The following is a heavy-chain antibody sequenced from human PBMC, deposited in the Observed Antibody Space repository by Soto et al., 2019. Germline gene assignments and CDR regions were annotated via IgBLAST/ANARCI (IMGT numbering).Heavy chain of an antibody. CDR2: IYYSGST. J-gene: IGHJ4*02. Sequence: SETLSLTCTVSGGSISSGGYYWIWIRQHPGKGLEWIGYIYYSGSTYYNPSLKSRVTISVDTSKNQFSLKLSSVTAADTAVYYCARSGLVVPAATPVFDYWGQGTLVTVSS. CDR1: GGSISSGGYY. CDR3: ARSGLVVPAATPVFDY. D-gene: IGHD2-2*01. V-gene: IGHV4-31*03.